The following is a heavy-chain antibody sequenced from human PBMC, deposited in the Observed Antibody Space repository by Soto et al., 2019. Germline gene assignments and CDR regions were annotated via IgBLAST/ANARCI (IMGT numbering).Heavy chain of an antibody. D-gene: IGHD6-13*01. J-gene: IGHJ4*02. V-gene: IGHV3-21*01. CDR2: ISNSGSNI. CDR3: AREGQQQTNFDY. Sequence: PGGSLRLSCAASGFTFNSYSMHWVRQAPGKGLEWVSFISNSGSNIYYADSVKGRFTISRDNAKNTLYLQMNSLRAEDTAVYYCAREGQQQTNFDYWGQGTLVTVSS. CDR1: GFTFNSYS.